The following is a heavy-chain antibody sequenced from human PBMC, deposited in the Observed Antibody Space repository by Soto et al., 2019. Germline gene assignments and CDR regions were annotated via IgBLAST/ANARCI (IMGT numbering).Heavy chain of an antibody. CDR2: IYYTGNT. CDR3: ARQEYGDYVFLDY. V-gene: IGHV4-31*03. D-gene: IGHD4-17*01. CDR1: GVSISNDVYY. J-gene: IGHJ4*02. Sequence: QVQLQESGPGLVKPSQTLSLTCTVSGVSISNDVYYWTWIRQYPGKGLEWVGYIYYTGNTYYNPSLTSRVMMSVDTSKNQFSLKLSSVTAADTAVYYCARQEYGDYVFLDYWGQGTLVTVSS.